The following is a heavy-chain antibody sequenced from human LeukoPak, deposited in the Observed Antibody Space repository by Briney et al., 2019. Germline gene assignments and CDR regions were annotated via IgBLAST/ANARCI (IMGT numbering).Heavy chain of an antibody. CDR2: IYYDGTT. Sequence: SETLSLTCTVSGDSISSRSYFWGWMWQPPGKALEWIASIYYDGTTYYNPSLKSRVTISADTSKNQLSLKLTSVTAADTAVYYCTSRGWIVGLVDYWGQGTLVTVSS. D-gene: IGHD3-22*01. CDR3: TSRGWIVGLVDY. V-gene: IGHV4-39*01. J-gene: IGHJ4*02. CDR1: GDSISSRSYF.